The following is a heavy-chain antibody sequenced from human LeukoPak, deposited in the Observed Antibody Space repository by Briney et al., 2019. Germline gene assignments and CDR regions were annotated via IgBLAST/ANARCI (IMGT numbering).Heavy chain of an antibody. D-gene: IGHD2-2*01. J-gene: IGHJ5*02. Sequence: SETLSLTCTVSGGSVSSGSYYWSWIRQPPGKGLEWIGYIYYSGSTNYNPSLKSRVTISVDTSKNQFSLRLSSVTAADTAVYYCARLQYCSGTSCYWFDPWGQGTLVTVSS. CDR1: GGSVSSGSYY. CDR3: ARLQYCSGTSCYWFDP. V-gene: IGHV4-61*01. CDR2: IYYSGST.